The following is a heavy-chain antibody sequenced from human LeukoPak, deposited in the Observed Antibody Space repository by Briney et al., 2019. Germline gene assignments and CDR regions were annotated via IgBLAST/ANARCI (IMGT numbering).Heavy chain of an antibody. V-gene: IGHV3-73*01. Sequence: AGGSLRLSCAASGFTFSGSAIHWVRQASGKGLEWVGRIRSRANNYATAYAASVNGRFTISRDDLKNTAYLQMNSLKSEDTAVYYCTGNSLGGGENDYWGQGTLVAGSS. J-gene: IGHJ4*02. CDR1: GFTFSGSA. D-gene: IGHD1/OR15-1a*01. CDR3: TGNSLGGGENDY. CDR2: IRSRANNYAT.